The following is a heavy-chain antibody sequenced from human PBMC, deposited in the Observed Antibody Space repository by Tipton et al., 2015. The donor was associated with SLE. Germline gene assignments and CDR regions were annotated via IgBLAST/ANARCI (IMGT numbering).Heavy chain of an antibody. CDR2: ISSSGSTV. Sequence: SLRLSCAASGFTFSAYEMNWVRQAPGKGLEWVSYISSSGSTVYYADSVKGRFTISRDNAKNSLYLQMSSLGAEDTAVYYCAREDFGEAFDIWGQGTMVTVSS. D-gene: IGHD2/OR15-2a*01. V-gene: IGHV3-48*03. CDR1: GFTFSAYE. J-gene: IGHJ3*02. CDR3: AREDFGEAFDI.